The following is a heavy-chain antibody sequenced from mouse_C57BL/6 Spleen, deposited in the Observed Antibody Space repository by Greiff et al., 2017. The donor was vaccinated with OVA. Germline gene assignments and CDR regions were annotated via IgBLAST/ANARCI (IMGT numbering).Heavy chain of an antibody. D-gene: IGHD1-1*01. Sequence: VQLQQPGAELVKPGASVKLSCKASGYTFTSYWMQWVKQRPGQGLEWIGEIDPSDSYTNYNQKFKGKATLTVDTSSSTAYMQLSSLTSEDSAVYYCARDYYGSSRRGYFDYWGQGTTLTVSS. V-gene: IGHV1-50*01. J-gene: IGHJ2*01. CDR2: IDPSDSYT. CDR1: GYTFTSYW. CDR3: ARDYYGSSRRGYFDY.